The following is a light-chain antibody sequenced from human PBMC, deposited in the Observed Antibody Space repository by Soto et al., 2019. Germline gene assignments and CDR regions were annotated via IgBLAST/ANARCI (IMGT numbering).Light chain of an antibody. CDR1: SSDFGGYNY. V-gene: IGLV2-14*01. J-gene: IGLJ1*01. CDR2: EVT. Sequence: QSALTQPASVSGSPGQSISISCTGTSSDFGGYNYVSWYQQHPGQAPRLMIYEVTNRPSGVSNRFSGSKSGNTASLTISGLQAEDEADYYCSSYTSSSTTYVFGTGTKVTV. CDR3: SSYTSSSTTYV.